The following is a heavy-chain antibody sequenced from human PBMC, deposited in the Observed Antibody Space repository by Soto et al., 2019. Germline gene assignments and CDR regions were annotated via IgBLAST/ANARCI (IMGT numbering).Heavy chain of an antibody. D-gene: IGHD3-3*01. CDR1: GGSISSGDYY. Sequence: QVQLQESGPGLVKPSQTLSLTCTVSGGSISSGDYYWSWIRQHPGKGLEWIGYIYYSGSTYYNPSLKRRVPXSXDXXKNQFSLKLSSVPAAETAVYYCARWWSGSRQGFDPWGQGTLVTVSS. J-gene: IGHJ5*02. V-gene: IGHV4-31*03. CDR3: ARWWSGSRQGFDP. CDR2: IYYSGST.